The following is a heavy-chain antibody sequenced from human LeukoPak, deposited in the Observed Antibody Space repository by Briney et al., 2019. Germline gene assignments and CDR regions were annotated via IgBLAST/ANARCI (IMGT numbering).Heavy chain of an antibody. D-gene: IGHD5-24*01. CDR3: ARAIEMATALDY. V-gene: IGHV4-59*01. CDR1: GGSISSYY. J-gene: IGHJ4*02. Sequence: PSEALSLTCTVSGGSISSYYWSWIRQPPGKGLEWIGYIYHSGSTNYNPSLKSRVTISVDTSKNQFSLKLSSVTAADTAVYYCARAIEMATALDYWGQGTLVTVSS. CDR2: IYHSGST.